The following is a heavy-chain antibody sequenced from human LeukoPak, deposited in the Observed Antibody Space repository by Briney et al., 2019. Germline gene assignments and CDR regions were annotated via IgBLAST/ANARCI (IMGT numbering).Heavy chain of an antibody. Sequence: SETLSLTCTVSGGSISSSSYYWGWIRQPPGKGLEWIGSIYYSGSTYYNPSLKSRVTISVDTSKNQFSLKLSSVTAADTAVYYCARGRYYDGSAYPTALDYWGQGTLVTVSS. CDR3: ARGRYYDGSAYPTALDY. J-gene: IGHJ4*02. CDR1: GGSISSSSYY. V-gene: IGHV4-39*07. D-gene: IGHD3-22*01. CDR2: IYYSGST.